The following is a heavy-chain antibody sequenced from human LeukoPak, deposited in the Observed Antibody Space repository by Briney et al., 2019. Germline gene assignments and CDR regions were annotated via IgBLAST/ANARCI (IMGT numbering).Heavy chain of an antibody. J-gene: IGHJ3*02. CDR1: GGSISSYH. D-gene: IGHD1-26*01. Sequence: SETLSLTCTVSGGSISSYHWSWIRQPAGKGLEWIGRIYTSGSTNYNPSPKSRVTMSVDTSKNQFSLKLSSVTAADTAVYYCARMGATQAFDIWGQGTMVTVSS. CDR2: IYTSGST. CDR3: ARMGATQAFDI. V-gene: IGHV4-4*07.